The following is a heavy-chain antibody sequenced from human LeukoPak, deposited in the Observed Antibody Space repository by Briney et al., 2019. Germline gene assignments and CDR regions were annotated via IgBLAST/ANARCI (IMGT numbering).Heavy chain of an antibody. D-gene: IGHD2-15*01. CDR2: IYSGGST. CDR1: GFTVSSNY. Sequence: GGSLRLSCAASGFTVSSNYMSWVRQAPGKGLEWVSIIYSGGSTFYADSVKGRFTISRDNSKNTQYLQMNSLRAEDTAVYYCARYWGYCSGGSCYWPYFDYWGQGTLVTVSS. J-gene: IGHJ4*02. CDR3: ARYWGYCSGGSCYWPYFDY. V-gene: IGHV3-53*05.